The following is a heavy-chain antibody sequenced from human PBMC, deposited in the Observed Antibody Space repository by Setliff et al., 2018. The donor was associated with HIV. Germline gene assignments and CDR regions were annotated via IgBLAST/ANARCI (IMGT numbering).Heavy chain of an antibody. CDR1: GGSISSGDYY. Sequence: SETLSLTCTVSGGSISSGDYYWSWIRQHPRKGLEWIGYIYYTGSTYYNPSLTSRVTISVNTSKNQFSLKLSSVTAADTAVYYCARVDCSSTSRYRDYYYYMDVWGKGTTVTVSS. CDR3: ARVDCSSTSRYRDYYYYMDV. V-gene: IGHV4-30-4*08. J-gene: IGHJ6*03. CDR2: IYYTGST. D-gene: IGHD2-2*01.